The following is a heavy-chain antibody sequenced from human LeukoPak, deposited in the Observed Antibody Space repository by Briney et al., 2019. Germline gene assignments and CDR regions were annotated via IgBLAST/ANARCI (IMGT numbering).Heavy chain of an antibody. CDR1: GGSISSRSYY. D-gene: IGHD2-21*01. V-gene: IGHV4-39*01. CDR3: ARHSGLGVVSPYLAY. J-gene: IGHJ4*02. Sequence: KPSETLSLTCSVSGGSISSRSYYGGWIRQPPGKGLEWIGSIFYSGTTYYNPSLKSRVTISVDTSKNQFSLRLSSVTAADTAVYYCARHSGLGVVSPYLAYWGQGILVTVSS. CDR2: IFYSGTT.